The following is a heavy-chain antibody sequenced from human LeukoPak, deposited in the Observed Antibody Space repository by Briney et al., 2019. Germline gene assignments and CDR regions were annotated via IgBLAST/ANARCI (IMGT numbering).Heavy chain of an antibody. CDR1: GGSISSSSYY. Sequence: PSETLSLTCTVSGGSISSSSYYWGWIRQPPGKGLEWIGSIYYGGSTYYNPSLKSRVTISVDTSQNQFSLELTSVTAADTAVYYCAGHRSDCSYGRCYPDWLDPWGQGTQVTVSS. CDR2: IYYGGST. J-gene: IGHJ5*02. V-gene: IGHV4-39*01. CDR3: AGHRSDCSYGRCYPDWLDP. D-gene: IGHD2-15*01.